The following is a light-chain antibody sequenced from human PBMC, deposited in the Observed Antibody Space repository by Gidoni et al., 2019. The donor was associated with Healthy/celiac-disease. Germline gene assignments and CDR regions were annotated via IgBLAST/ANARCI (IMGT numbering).Light chain of an antibody. V-gene: IGKV1-5*03. CDR3: QQYNSYPYT. Sequence: DIQMTQSPSTLSASVGDRVTITCRASQSISSWLAWYQQKPGKAPKLLIYEASSLDSGVPSRFSGRASGTEFTLTISSLQPDDFATYYCQQYNSYPYTFXXXTKLEIK. J-gene: IGKJ2*01. CDR2: EAS. CDR1: QSISSW.